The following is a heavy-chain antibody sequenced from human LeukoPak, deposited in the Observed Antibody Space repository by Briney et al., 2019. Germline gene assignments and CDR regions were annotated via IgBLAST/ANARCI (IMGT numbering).Heavy chain of an antibody. V-gene: IGHV4-34*01. D-gene: IGHD2-15*01. CDR1: GGSFRGYY. CDR2: INHSGST. CDR3: ARPRRYCSGGSCPKRGAFDI. Sequence: SETLYLTCAVYGGSFRGYYWSWIRQPPGKGLEWIGEINHSGSTNYNPSLKSRVTISVDTSKNQFSLKLSSVTAADTAVYYCARPRRYCSGGSCPKRGAFDIWGQGTMVTVSS. J-gene: IGHJ3*02.